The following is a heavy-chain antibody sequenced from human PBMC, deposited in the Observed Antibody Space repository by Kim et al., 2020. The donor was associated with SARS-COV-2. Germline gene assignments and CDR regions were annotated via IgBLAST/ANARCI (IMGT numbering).Heavy chain of an antibody. CDR3: AREDYDFWSGSYDY. Sequence: SETLSLTYTVSGGSISSSSYYWGWIRQPPGKGLEWIGSIYYSGSTYYNPSLKSRVTISVDTSKNQFSLKLSSVTAADTAVYYCAREDYDFWSGSYDYWG. CDR2: IYYSGST. J-gene: IGHJ4*01. CDR1: GGSISSSSYY. V-gene: IGHV4-39*01. D-gene: IGHD3-3*01.